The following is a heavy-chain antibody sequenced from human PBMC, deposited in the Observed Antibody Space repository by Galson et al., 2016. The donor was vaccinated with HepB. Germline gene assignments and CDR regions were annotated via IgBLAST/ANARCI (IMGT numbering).Heavy chain of an antibody. J-gene: IGHJ5*02. Sequence: SLRLSCAASGVIVSSNYMSWVRQAPGKGLEWVSVIYAGGSTYYADSVKGRFTVARHNSENTLYLHMNSLKTEDTAVYYCARGTSSGWYGLLDLWGQGTLVTVTS. CDR2: IYAGGST. CDR3: ARGTSSGWYGLLDL. V-gene: IGHV3-53*04. CDR1: GVIVSSNY. D-gene: IGHD6-19*01.